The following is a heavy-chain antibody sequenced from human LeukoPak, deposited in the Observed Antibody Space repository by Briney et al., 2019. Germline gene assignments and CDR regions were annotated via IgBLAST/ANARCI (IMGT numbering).Heavy chain of an antibody. CDR1: GGSFSGYY. D-gene: IGHD6-6*01. CDR3: ARIAARPFDY. V-gene: IGHV4-34*01. J-gene: IGHJ4*02. Sequence: SETLSLTCAVYGGSFSGYYWSWIRQPPGEGLEWIGEINHSGSTNYNPSLKSRVTISVDTSKNQFSLKLSSVTAADTAVYYCARIAARPFDYWGQGTLVTVSS. CDR2: INHSGST.